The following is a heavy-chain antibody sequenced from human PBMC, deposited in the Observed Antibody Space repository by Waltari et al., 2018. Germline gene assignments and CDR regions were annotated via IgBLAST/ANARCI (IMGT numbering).Heavy chain of an antibody. D-gene: IGHD3-10*01. Sequence: QVQLQESGPGLVKPSETLSLTCTVSGGSMDTYYWTWIRQAPGKGLEYIGYIYSSGSANYNPSLKSRVTISVDTSMNQFSLTLKSMTAADTAVYYCARAGNVSGRHLRFYYYMGVWGKGTTVTVSS. CDR1: GGSMDTYY. CDR3: ARAGNVSGRHLRFYYYMGV. J-gene: IGHJ6*03. CDR2: IYSSGSA. V-gene: IGHV4-4*09.